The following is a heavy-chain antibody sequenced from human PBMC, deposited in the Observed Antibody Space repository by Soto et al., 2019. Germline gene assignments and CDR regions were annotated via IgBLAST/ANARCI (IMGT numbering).Heavy chain of an antibody. V-gene: IGHV1-69*02. CDR2: IIPILGIA. CDR3: ARVDSATGNWFDP. J-gene: IGHJ5*02. CDR1: GGTFSSYT. D-gene: IGHD5-12*01. Sequence: SVKVSCKASGGTFSSYTISWVRHAPGQGLEWMGRIIPILGIANYAQKFQGRVTITADKSTSTAYMELSSLRSEDTAVYYCARVDSATGNWFDPWGQGTLVTVSS.